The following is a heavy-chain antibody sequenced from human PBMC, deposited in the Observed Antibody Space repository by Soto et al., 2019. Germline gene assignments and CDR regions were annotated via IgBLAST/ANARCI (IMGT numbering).Heavy chain of an antibody. Sequence: GGSLRLSCAASGFTFSSYAMSWVRQAPGKGLERVSIIYSGGNTYYTDAVKGRFTISRDNSKNTLYLQMNSLRAEDTAIYYCASPTGDPRGEGYYFDYWGRGTLVTVSS. J-gene: IGHJ4*02. V-gene: IGHV3-23*03. CDR3: ASPTGDPRGEGYYFDY. CDR2: IIYSGGNT. CDR1: GFTFSSYA. D-gene: IGHD7-27*01.